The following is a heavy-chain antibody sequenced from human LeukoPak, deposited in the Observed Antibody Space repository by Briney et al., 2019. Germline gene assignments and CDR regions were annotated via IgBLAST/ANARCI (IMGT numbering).Heavy chain of an antibody. Sequence: SGPTLVKPTQTLTLTCTFSGFSLSTSGVGVGWIRQPPGKALEWLALIYWNDKRYSPSLRSRLTITKDTSKNQVVLTMTNMDPVDTATYYCAHSGSSDWSTSYFDYWGQGTLVTVSS. J-gene: IGHJ4*02. CDR2: IYWNDK. V-gene: IGHV2-5*01. D-gene: IGHD6-19*01. CDR3: AHSGSSDWSTSYFDY. CDR1: GFSLSTSGVG.